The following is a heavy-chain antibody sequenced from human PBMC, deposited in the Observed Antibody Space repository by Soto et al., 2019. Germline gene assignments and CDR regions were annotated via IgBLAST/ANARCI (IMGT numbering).Heavy chain of an antibody. J-gene: IGHJ4*02. V-gene: IGHV3-11*06. CDR2: ISSSSSYT. Sequence: GGSLRLSCAASGFTFSYYYMSWIRQAPGKGLEWVSYISSSSSYTNYADSVKGRFTISRDNAKNSLYLQMNSLRAEDTAVYYCARADSNYYSGFDYWGQGTLVTVSS. CDR1: GFTFSYYY. CDR3: ARADSNYYSGFDY. D-gene: IGHD4-4*01.